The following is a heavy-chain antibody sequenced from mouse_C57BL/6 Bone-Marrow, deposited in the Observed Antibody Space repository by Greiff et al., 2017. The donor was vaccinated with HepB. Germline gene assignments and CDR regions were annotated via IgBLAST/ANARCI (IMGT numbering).Heavy chain of an antibody. CDR1: GYTFTSYW. Sequence: QVQLQQPGAELVKPGASVKLSCKASGYTFTSYWMHWVKQRPGQGLEWIGMIHPNSGSTNYNEKFKSKATLTVDKSSSTAYMQLSSLTSEDSAVYYCARGEAHATLFAYWGQGTLVTVSA. V-gene: IGHV1-64*01. CDR3: ARGEAHATLFAY. D-gene: IGHD3-2*02. J-gene: IGHJ3*01. CDR2: IHPNSGST.